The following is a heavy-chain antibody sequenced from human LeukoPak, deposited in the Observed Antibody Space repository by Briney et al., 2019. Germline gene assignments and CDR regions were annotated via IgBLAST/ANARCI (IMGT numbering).Heavy chain of an antibody. V-gene: IGHV3-64*01. CDR2: ISSNGVYT. Sequence: GGSLRLSCAASGFTFSSYGMYWVRQAPGKELEHVSGISSNGVYTYYANSVKGRFTISRDNSKNMLYLQMGSLRAEDMAVYHCARGPTVITFNAFDVWGQGTMVTVSS. CDR3: ARGPTVITFNAFDV. D-gene: IGHD4-17*01. J-gene: IGHJ3*01. CDR1: GFTFSSYG.